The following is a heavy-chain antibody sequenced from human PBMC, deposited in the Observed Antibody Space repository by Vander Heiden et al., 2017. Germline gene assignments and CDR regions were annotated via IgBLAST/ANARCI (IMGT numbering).Heavy chain of an antibody. J-gene: IGHJ4*02. CDR1: GFSVRSPT. CDR3: ARHHCTGGSCRGYFDF. Sequence: EVQLVESGGGLVRPGGSLRLSCAASGFSVRSPTMYWVHQPQGKGLEWVSSISGSGYNIYYADSVKGRFTISRDNAKNSLYLQMNSLRAEDTAVYYCARHHCTGGSCRGYFDFWGQGTLVTVSS. D-gene: IGHD2-8*02. CDR2: ISGSGYNI. V-gene: IGHV3-21*01.